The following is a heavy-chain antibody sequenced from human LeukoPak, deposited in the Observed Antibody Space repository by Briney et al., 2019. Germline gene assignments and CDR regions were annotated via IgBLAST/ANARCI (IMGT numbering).Heavy chain of an antibody. D-gene: IGHD6-13*01. CDR3: AREIRGAAAWYYFDY. J-gene: IGHJ4*02. CDR1: GGSISSYY. Sequence: SETLSLTCTVSGGSISSYYWSWIRQPPGKGLEWIGYIYYSGNTNYNPSLKSRVTISVDTSKNQFSLNLTSVTAADTAVYYCAREIRGAAAWYYFDYWGQGTLVTVSS. CDR2: IYYSGNT. V-gene: IGHV4-59*01.